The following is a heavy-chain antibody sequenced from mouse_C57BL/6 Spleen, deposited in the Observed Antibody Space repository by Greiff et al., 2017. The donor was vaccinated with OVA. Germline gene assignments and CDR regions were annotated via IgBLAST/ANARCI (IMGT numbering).Heavy chain of an antibody. CDR1: GYTFTSYW. D-gene: IGHD2-4*01. CDR3: AREATMITTNYFDY. Sequence: QVQLQQSGAELVRPGASVTLSCKASGYTFTSYWITWVKQRPGQGLEWIGDIYPGSGSTNYNEKFKSKATLTVDTSSSTAYMQLSSLTSEDSAVYYCAREATMITTNYFDYWGQGTTLTVSS. V-gene: IGHV1-55*01. J-gene: IGHJ2*01. CDR2: IYPGSGST.